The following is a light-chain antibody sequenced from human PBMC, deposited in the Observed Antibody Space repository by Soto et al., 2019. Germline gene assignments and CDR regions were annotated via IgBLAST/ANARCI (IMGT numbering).Light chain of an antibody. CDR1: QSVSSY. CDR2: GAS. Sequence: DIVMTQSPSTLSFSLGERATLSCRASQSVSSYLAWYQQKPGQAPSLLMHGASSRATGIPERFSGSGSGTDFTLTISRLEPEDFALYYCQQCGHSPRTFGQGTKVDIK. J-gene: IGKJ1*01. V-gene: IGKV3-20*01. CDR3: QQCGHSPRT.